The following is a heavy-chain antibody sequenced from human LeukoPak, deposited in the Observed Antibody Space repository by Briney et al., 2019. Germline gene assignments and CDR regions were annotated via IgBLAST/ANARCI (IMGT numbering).Heavy chain of an antibody. CDR1: GFTFSSYT. Sequence: GGSLRLSCAASGFTFSSYTMNWVRQAPGKGLEWVSYSSTGITTYYADSVKGRFTISRDNAKNSLFLQMNSLRAEDTAVYYCARDAPPYCSSTSCYRRWGQGTLVTVSS. CDR2: SSTGITT. J-gene: IGHJ4*02. D-gene: IGHD2-2*01. V-gene: IGHV3-48*04. CDR3: ARDAPPYCSSTSCYRR.